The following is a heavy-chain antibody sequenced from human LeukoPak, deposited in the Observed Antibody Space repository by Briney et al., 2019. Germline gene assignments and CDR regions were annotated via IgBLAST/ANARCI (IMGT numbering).Heavy chain of an antibody. V-gene: IGHV4-38-2*02. CDR3: ASRGYCSGGSCYLIDY. Sequence: SETLSLTCTVSGYSISSGYYWGWIRQPPGKGLEWIGSIYHSGSTYYNPSLKSRVTISVDTSKNQFSLKLSSVTAADTAVYYCASRGYCSGGSCYLIDYWGQGTLVTVSS. CDR1: GYSISSGYY. J-gene: IGHJ4*02. CDR2: IYHSGST. D-gene: IGHD2-15*01.